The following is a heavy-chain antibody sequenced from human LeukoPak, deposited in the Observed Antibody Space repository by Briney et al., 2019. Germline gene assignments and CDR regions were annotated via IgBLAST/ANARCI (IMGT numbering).Heavy chain of an antibody. V-gene: IGHV3-11*04. D-gene: IGHD2-15*01. Sequence: GRSLRLSCRPSGFSFCAHYLAWIRQAAGKGLEWISYNSWSGGIALYAYSVQGRFSISRDNSRISVFLDMTSLREDDTAVYYCARDQSQCSGDYCFFDYWGQGTLVTVSP. CDR3: ARDQSQCSGDYCFFDY. J-gene: IGHJ4*03. CDR1: GFSFCAHY. CDR2: NSWSGGIA.